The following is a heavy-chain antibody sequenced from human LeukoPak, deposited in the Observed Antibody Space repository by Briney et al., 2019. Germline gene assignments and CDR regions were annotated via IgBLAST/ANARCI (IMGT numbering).Heavy chain of an antibody. J-gene: IGHJ6*03. CDR1: GFKFISYA. Sequence: PGGSLRLSCTASGFKFISYAMSWVRQAPGKGLEWVSAINGGGGTTYYADSVNGRFTVSRDNSKNTVYLQMNSLRAEDTAIYFCAKIKGPPRPDYYCYMDVWGKGTTVTVSS. D-gene: IGHD6-6*01. V-gene: IGHV3-23*01. CDR3: AKIKGPPRPDYYCYMDV. CDR2: INGGGGTT.